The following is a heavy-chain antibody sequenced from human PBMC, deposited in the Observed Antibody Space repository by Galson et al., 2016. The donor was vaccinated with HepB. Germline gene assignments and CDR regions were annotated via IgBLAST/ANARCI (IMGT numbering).Heavy chain of an antibody. J-gene: IGHJ4*02. CDR1: GYILTGYY. Sequence: SVKVSCKASGYILTGYYVHWVRQAPAQGLEWMGWIDPRSGGTIYAETFQGRVTMTRDTSINTAYMELSRLRSADTAVYYCARLRRIVTTGSWSSPSYFDYWGQGTLVTVSS. CDR3: ARLRRIVTTGSWSSPSYFDY. V-gene: IGHV1-2*02. D-gene: IGHD1-26*01. CDR2: IDPRSGGT.